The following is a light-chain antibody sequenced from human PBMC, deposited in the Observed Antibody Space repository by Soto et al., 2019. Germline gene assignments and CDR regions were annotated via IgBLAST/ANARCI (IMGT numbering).Light chain of an antibody. V-gene: IGLV2-11*01. CDR1: SSDVGGYNY. Sequence: QSALTQPRSVSGSPGQSVTISCTGTSSDVGGYNYVSWYQQHPGKAPKLMIYDVSKRPSGVPDRFSGSKSGNTASPTISGLQAEDEADYYCCSYAGSSYVFGTGTKLTVL. J-gene: IGLJ1*01. CDR2: DVS. CDR3: CSYAGSSYV.